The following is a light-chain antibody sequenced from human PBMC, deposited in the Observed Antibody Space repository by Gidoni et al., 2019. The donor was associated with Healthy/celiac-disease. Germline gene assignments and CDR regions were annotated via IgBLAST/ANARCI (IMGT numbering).Light chain of an antibody. CDR2: GNS. V-gene: IGLV1-40*01. CDR1: SSNTGAGYD. J-gene: IGLJ2*01. CDR3: QSYDSSLSDHGWV. Sequence: QSVLTQPPSVSGAPGQRVTISCTGSSSNTGAGYDVHWYQQLPGTAPKLLIYGNSNRPSGVPDRFSGSKSGTSASLAITGLQAEDEADYYCQSYDSSLSDHGWVFGGGTKLTVL.